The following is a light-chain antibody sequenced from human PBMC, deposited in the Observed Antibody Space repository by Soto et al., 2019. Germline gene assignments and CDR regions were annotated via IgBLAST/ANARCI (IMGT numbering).Light chain of an antibody. Sequence: DIQMTQSPSTLSASVGDRVTXTCRASQSINNWLAWYQQKPGKAPKLLIYHASNLEGGVPSRFSGSGSGTEFTLTISSLQPDDFATYYCQQYNNYSWTFGQGTKVEIK. CDR2: HAS. CDR3: QQYNNYSWT. J-gene: IGKJ1*01. V-gene: IGKV1-5*01. CDR1: QSINNW.